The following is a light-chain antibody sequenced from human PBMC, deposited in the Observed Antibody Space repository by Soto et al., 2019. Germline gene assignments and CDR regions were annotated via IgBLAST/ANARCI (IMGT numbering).Light chain of an antibody. CDR2: DVS. V-gene: IGKV3-15*01. CDR3: QQYNNWPFS. Sequence: QSPGTLSVSPWEIATLSLRAGQGVTTNFAWYQQKSGQSPRLLIYDVSIRATGVPARFSGTGSETDFTLTISGLQSEDSAVYFCQQYNNWPFSFGQGTRLEIK. CDR1: QGVTTN. J-gene: IGKJ5*01.